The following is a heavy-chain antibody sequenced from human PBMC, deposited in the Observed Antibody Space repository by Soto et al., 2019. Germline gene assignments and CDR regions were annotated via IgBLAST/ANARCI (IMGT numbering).Heavy chain of an antibody. D-gene: IGHD4-17*01. CDR3: ARPQGDYGDYLRAFDI. V-gene: IGHV3-33*01. CDR2: TWYDGTNK. J-gene: IGHJ3*02. CDR1: GFPFSVYG. Sequence: QVQLVESGGGVVLPGGSLRISCAASGFPFSVYGMHWVRQAPGKGLEWVAVTWYDGTNKYYAESVKGRFIISRDNSKNTLYLQMNSLRAEDTAVYHCARPQGDYGDYLRAFDIWGQGTTVTVSS.